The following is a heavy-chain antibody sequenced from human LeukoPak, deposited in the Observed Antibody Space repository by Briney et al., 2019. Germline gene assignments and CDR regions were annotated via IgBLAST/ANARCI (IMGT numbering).Heavy chain of an antibody. D-gene: IGHD3-22*01. CDR1: GFTFSSYW. CDR2: INSDGSST. Sequence: PGGSLRLSCAASGFTFSSYWMHWVRQAPGKGLVWVSRINSDGSSTSYADSVKGRFTISRDNAKNTLYLQMNSLRAEDTAVYYCARVSYYDSSGYYFLSYVDYWGQGTLVTVSS. J-gene: IGHJ4*02. CDR3: ARVSYYDSSGYYFLSYVDY. V-gene: IGHV3-74*01.